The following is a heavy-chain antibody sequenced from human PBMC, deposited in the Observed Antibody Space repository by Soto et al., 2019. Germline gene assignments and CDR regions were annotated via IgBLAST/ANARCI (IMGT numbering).Heavy chain of an antibody. Sequence: EVQLVESGGGLVQPGGSLRLSCAASGFTFSSYWMNWVRQAPGKGLEWVANIKQDGTEKYYVDSVKGRFTISRDNAKSALHLQLNSLRADDTAVYYCAGGSGWFIVDWGQGTLVTVSS. V-gene: IGHV3-7*02. D-gene: IGHD6-19*01. J-gene: IGHJ4*02. CDR2: IKQDGTEK. CDR3: AGGSGWFIVD. CDR1: GFTFSSYW.